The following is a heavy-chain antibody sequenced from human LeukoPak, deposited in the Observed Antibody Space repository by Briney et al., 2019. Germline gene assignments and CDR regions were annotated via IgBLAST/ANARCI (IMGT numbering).Heavy chain of an antibody. CDR1: GGSISSSSYY. CDR2: IYYSGST. D-gene: IGHD6-13*01. J-gene: IGHJ5*02. CDR3: ARIYSSSWFLNWFDP. V-gene: IGHV4-39*07. Sequence: PSEPLSLTCTVSGGSISSSSYYWGWIRQPPGKGREWFGSIYYSGSTYYTPSLKSRVTISVDTSKNPFSLQLSSVTAADTAVYYCARIYSSSWFLNWFDPWGQGTLVTVSS.